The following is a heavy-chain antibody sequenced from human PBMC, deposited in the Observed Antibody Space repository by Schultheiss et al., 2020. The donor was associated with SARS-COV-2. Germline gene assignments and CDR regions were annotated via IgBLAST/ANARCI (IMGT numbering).Heavy chain of an antibody. Sequence: SETLSLTCTVSGGSISSGGYYWSWIRQPPGKGLEWIGRIYTSGSTNYNPSLKSRVTISVDTSKNQFSLKLSSVTAADTAVYYCATTIPNYDYIWGSYRSFWFDPWGQGTRVTVSS. CDR1: GGSISSGGYY. V-gene: IGHV4-61*02. CDR3: ATTIPNYDYIWGSYRSFWFDP. D-gene: IGHD3-16*02. CDR2: IYTSGST. J-gene: IGHJ5*02.